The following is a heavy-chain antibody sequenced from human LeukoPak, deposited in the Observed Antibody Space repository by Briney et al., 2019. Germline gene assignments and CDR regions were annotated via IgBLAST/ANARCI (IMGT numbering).Heavy chain of an antibody. CDR1: GFTFSSYW. Sequence: GGSLRLSCAASGFTFSSYWMSWVRQAPGKGLEWVANIKQDGSEEYYVDSVKGRFTISRDNAKNSLYLQMNSLRAEDTAVYYCARDMVAASDAFDIWGQGTMVTVSS. CDR2: IKQDGSEE. V-gene: IGHV3-7*01. J-gene: IGHJ3*02. D-gene: IGHD2-15*01. CDR3: ARDMVAASDAFDI.